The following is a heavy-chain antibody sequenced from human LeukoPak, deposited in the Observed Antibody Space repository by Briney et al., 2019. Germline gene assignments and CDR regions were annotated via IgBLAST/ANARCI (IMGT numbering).Heavy chain of an antibody. V-gene: IGHV3-30*18. CDR2: ISYDGSNK. J-gene: IGHJ3*02. CDR1: GFTFSSYG. CDR3: AKSRDGYNGHDAFDI. Sequence: GGSLRLSCAASGFTFSSYGMHWVRQAPGKGLEWVAVISYDGSNKYYADSVKGRFTISRDNSKNTLYLQMNSLRAEDTAVYYCAKSRDGYNGHDAFDIWGQGTMVTVSS. D-gene: IGHD5-24*01.